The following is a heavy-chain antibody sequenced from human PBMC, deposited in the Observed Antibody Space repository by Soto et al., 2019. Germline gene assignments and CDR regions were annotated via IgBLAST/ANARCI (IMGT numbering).Heavy chain of an antibody. CDR3: AIDPYSEFWSAYYYFDY. V-gene: IGHV3-23*01. D-gene: IGHD3-3*01. CDR1: GFTFGSHA. Sequence: EVQLLESGGGLVQPGGSLRLSCAASGFTFGSHAMMWVRQAPGKGLEWVSAISGSGGSAYYADSVKGRFTIARDNSINTLYLLIISLTAEDTALYYCAIDPYSEFWSAYYYFDYWGQGTLVTVSS. J-gene: IGHJ4*02. CDR2: ISGSGGSA.